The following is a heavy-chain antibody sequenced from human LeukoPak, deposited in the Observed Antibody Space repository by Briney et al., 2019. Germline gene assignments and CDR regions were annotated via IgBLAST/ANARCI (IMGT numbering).Heavy chain of an antibody. Sequence: GESLRLSCAASGFTFTNYVMNWVRQAPGKGLEWLTDIWYDGSNKYYTDSVKGRFTISRDNSKNTLYLQMSSLRAEDTAVYYCARDSNSYGSGATIDYWGQGTLVTVSS. D-gene: IGHD3-10*01. V-gene: IGHV3-33*08. CDR1: GFTFTNYV. CDR2: IWYDGSNK. CDR3: ARDSNSYGSGATIDY. J-gene: IGHJ4*02.